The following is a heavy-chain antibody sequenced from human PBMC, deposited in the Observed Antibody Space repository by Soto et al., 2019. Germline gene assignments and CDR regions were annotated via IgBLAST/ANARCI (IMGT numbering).Heavy chain of an antibody. D-gene: IGHD2-2*01. Sequence: ASVKVSCKASGGTFSSYAISWVRQAPGQGLEWMGGIIPIFGTANYAQKFQGRVTITADESTSTAYMELSSLRSEDTAVYYCARDQKGAVPAAGFDYWGQGTLVTV. J-gene: IGHJ4*02. V-gene: IGHV1-69*13. CDR1: GGTFSSYA. CDR3: ARDQKGAVPAAGFDY. CDR2: IIPIFGTA.